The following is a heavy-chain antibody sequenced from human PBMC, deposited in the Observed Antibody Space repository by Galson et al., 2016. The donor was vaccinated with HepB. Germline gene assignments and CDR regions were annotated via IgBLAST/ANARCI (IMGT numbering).Heavy chain of an antibody. CDR2: IFWDDDD. CDR3: AYRRHHDGFTHSRGGWFES. CDR1: GFSLTTTGVG. Sequence: PALVKPTQTLTLTCTFSGFSLTTTGVGVGWVRQPPGKALEWLALIFWDDDDRYNTSLRSRLTITKDTSKNQVVLTMSNMEPLDTATYFCAYRRHHDGFTHSRGGWFESWGQGTLVTVSS. J-gene: IGHJ5*01. D-gene: IGHD3-10*01. V-gene: IGHV2-5*02.